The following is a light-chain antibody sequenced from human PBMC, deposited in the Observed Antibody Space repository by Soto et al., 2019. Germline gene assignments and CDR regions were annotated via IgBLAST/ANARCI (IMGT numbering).Light chain of an antibody. CDR1: SSDIGAYNY. V-gene: IGLV2-14*01. Sequence: QSALTQPASVSGSPGQSITISCTGTSSDIGAYNYVSWYQQYPGKAPKLMIYDVSNRPSAVSNRFSGSKSGNTASLTISGLQAEDEDDYYGSSCTNSGTLVVFGGGTKLTVL. CDR3: SSCTNSGTLVV. J-gene: IGLJ2*01. CDR2: DVS.